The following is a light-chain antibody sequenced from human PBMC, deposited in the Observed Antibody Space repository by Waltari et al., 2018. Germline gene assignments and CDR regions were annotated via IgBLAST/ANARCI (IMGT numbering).Light chain of an antibody. Sequence: QPALTQPASLSGSPGQSITISSTGTSGAVRFYNYVSWYQQHPGKAPRLIIYDVSERPSGVSNRFSGSKSGNTASLTISGLQAEDEADYYCNSYTGSSSWVFGGGTKLTVL. CDR3: NSYTGSSSWV. CDR2: DVS. J-gene: IGLJ3*02. CDR1: SGAVRFYNY. V-gene: IGLV2-14*03.